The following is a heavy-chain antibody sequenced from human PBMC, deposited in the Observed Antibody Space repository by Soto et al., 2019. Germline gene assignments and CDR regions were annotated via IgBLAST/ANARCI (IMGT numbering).Heavy chain of an antibody. D-gene: IGHD3-22*01. J-gene: IGHJ4*02. Sequence: QVHLVQSGAEVKKPGASVKVTCKASGYTFTSYGISWVRQAPGQGLEWMGWISAYNGNTNYAQKLQGRVTTTTDTSTSTAYMELRSLISDDTAVYYCARDALPYYYSSMASDYWGQGTLVTVSS. CDR1: GYTFTSYG. CDR3: ARDALPYYYSSMASDY. V-gene: IGHV1-18*01. CDR2: ISAYNGNT.